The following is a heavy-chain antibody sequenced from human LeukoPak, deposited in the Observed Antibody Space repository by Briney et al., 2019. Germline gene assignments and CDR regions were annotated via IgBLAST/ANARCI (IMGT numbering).Heavy chain of an antibody. CDR3: AREEGRVAAAGPVDF. CDR2: ISSSSSYI. Sequence: GGSLRLSCVASGFTFSSYSMNWVRQAPGKGLEWVSCISSSSSYIYYADSVKGRLTISRDNAKNSLYLQMDSLRAEDTAVYYCAREEGRVAAAGPVDFWGQGTLVTVSS. J-gene: IGHJ4*02. D-gene: IGHD6-13*01. V-gene: IGHV3-21*01. CDR1: GFTFSSYS.